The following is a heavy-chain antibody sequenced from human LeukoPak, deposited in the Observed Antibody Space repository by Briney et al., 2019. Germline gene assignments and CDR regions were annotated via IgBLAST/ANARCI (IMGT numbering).Heavy chain of an antibody. V-gene: IGHV3-33*01. Sequence: AGTSLRLSCAASGFTLWRHGMHWLRQTPGKGLEWVAVTWFGGTDYADSAKGRFTVSRDNSKMTLYLQMNYLRVEDTALYYCAREQATFGSAGAFDIWGRGTVVTVSS. D-gene: IGHD3-16*01. CDR2: TWFGGT. CDR3: AREQATFGSAGAFDI. CDR1: GFTLWRHG. J-gene: IGHJ3*02.